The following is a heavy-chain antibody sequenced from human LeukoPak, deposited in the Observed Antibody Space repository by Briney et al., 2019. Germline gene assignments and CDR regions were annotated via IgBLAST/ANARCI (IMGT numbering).Heavy chain of an antibody. CDR3: AKDGTTLDYEPLDAFDI. CDR1: GFTFSSYA. D-gene: IGHD4-17*01. V-gene: IGHV3-30-3*01. Sequence: PGGSLRLSCAASGFTFSSYAMHWVRQAPGKGLEWVAVISYDGSNKYYADSVKGRFTISRDNSKNTLYLQMKSLRPEDTAVYYCAKDGTTLDYEPLDAFDIWGQGTMVTVSS. CDR2: ISYDGSNK. J-gene: IGHJ3*02.